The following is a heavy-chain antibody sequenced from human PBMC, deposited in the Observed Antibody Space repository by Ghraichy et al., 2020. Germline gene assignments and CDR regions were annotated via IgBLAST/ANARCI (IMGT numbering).Heavy chain of an antibody. J-gene: IGHJ2*01. D-gene: IGHD4-17*01. CDR3: ARYKLHGDYPKFDV. CDR2: SYYIGTT. V-gene: IGHV4-59*13. Sequence: SQTLSLTCTVSGGSTRDYYWSWVRQPPGQGLQYIGYSYYIGTTNYNPSLKSRVTISVDTSNNQVSLRLTSVTAADTAMYYCARYKLHGDYPKFDVWGRGTLVTVSS. CDR1: GGSTRDYY.